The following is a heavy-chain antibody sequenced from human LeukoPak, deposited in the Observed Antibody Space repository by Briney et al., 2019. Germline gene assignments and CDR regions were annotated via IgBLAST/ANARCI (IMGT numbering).Heavy chain of an antibody. V-gene: IGHV4-59*01. CDR2: IYYTGST. CDR3: ARETLNSGSYRGPFDY. J-gene: IGHJ4*02. D-gene: IGHD1-26*01. Sequence: SETLSLTCSISGGSISSFYWSWIRQPPGKGLEWIAYIYYTGSTNYNPSLKSRLTTSVDTSKKQFSLKLSSVTAADTAVYYCARETLNSGSYRGPFDYWGQGTLVTVSS. CDR1: GGSISSFY.